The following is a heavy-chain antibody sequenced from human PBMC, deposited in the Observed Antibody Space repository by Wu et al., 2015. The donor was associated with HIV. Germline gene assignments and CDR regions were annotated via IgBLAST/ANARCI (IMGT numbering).Heavy chain of an antibody. V-gene: IGHV1-18*01. CDR3: ARLGYCSGVPAYRSVSLDI. J-gene: IGHJ3*02. CDR2: ISTYNGNT. Sequence: QVHLEQSGVEVKKPGASVKVSCMASGYTFFSYGISWVRQAPGQGLEWMGWISTYNGNTHYAQKLQGRVTMTTDTSTSTAYMELEEPGDLTTPAVYYCARLGYCSGVPAYRSVSLDIVGRGT. D-gene: IGHD2-15*01. CDR1: GYTFFSYG.